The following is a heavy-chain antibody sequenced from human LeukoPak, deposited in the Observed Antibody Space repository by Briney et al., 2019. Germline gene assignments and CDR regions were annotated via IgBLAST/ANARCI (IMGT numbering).Heavy chain of an antibody. CDR2: IRYDGSNW. D-gene: IGHD4-17*01. CDR3: AKDRSMTTVTPFDN. J-gene: IGHJ4*02. CDR1: GFSFITYG. V-gene: IGHV3-30*02. Sequence: GGSLRLSCAASGFSFITYGIYWVRQAPGKGLEWVAFIRYDGSNWFYADSVRGRFTISRDNSKNTVYLQMNSLRAEDTAVYYCAKDRSMTTVTPFDNWGQGTLVAVSS.